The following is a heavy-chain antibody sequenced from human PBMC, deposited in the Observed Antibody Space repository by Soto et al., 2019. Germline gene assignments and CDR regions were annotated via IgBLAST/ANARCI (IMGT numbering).Heavy chain of an antibody. D-gene: IGHD2-15*01. Sequence: EVQVVESGGGLIQPGRALRLSCAASGFTFDDYAMHWVRQAPGKGLEWVSGITWNSGNTGYADSVKGRFTISRDNAKNSLYPQMDSLRAEDTALYSCAKGRSYWYFDLWGRGTPVTVSS. J-gene: IGHJ2*01. CDR2: ITWNSGNT. V-gene: IGHV3-9*01. CDR1: GFTFDDYA. CDR3: AKGRSYWYFDL.